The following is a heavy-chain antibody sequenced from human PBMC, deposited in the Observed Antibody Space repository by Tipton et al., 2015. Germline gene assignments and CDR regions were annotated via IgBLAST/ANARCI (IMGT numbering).Heavy chain of an antibody. CDR2: ISGARDNT. D-gene: IGHD1-26*01. Sequence: SLRLSCVGSGLSLSGYDMSWVRQAPGKGLEWISFISGARDNTFYVDSVRGRFTVSRDSPKNSIYLEMNSLRVEDTAVYYSVKGAWEDWGQGTLVTVSS. CDR3: VKGAWED. CDR1: GLSLSGYD. J-gene: IGHJ4*02. V-gene: IGHV3-11*01.